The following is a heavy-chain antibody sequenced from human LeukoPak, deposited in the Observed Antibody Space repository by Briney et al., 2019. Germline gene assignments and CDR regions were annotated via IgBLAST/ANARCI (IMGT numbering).Heavy chain of an antibody. D-gene: IGHD6-19*01. Sequence: GRSLRLSCAASGFTFSSYAMHWVRQAPGKGLEWVAVILYDGSNKYYADSVKGRFTISRDNSKNTLYLQMNSLRAEDTAVYYCARGGYSSGWFPFLRWFDPWGQGTLVTVSS. CDR3: ARGGYSSGWFPFLRWFDP. CDR2: ILYDGSNK. J-gene: IGHJ5*02. V-gene: IGHV3-30-3*01. CDR1: GFTFSSYA.